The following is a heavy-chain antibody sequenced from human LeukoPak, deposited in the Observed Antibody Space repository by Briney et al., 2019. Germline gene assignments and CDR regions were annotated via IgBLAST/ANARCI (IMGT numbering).Heavy chain of an antibody. Sequence: PGGSLRLSCVASGFSLSNYEVNWARQAPGKGLEWVSYISSSGSVIYYADSVKGRFTISRDNSKDTLYLQMNSLRAEDTAVYYCAKLLAVTNSYYFNYWGQGTLVTVSS. CDR2: ISSSGSVI. CDR1: GFSLSNYE. D-gene: IGHD6-19*01. V-gene: IGHV3-48*03. CDR3: AKLLAVTNSYYFNY. J-gene: IGHJ4*02.